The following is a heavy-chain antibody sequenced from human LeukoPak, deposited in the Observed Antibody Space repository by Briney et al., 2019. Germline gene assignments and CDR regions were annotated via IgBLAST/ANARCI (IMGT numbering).Heavy chain of an antibody. CDR2: SSSRCRTI. J-gene: IGHJ6*04. CDR1: GFTFSSYE. D-gene: IGHD6-19*01. CDR3: ACDSGYDHYGMDV. Sequence: GCSLRLSCAASGFTFSSYEINWVRQAPGKGLEGVSYSSSRCRTIYYADAVKGRFTISRDNAKNSLYLQMNSLRAEDTAVYYCACDSGYDHYGMDVWGKGTTVTVSS. V-gene: IGHV3-48*03.